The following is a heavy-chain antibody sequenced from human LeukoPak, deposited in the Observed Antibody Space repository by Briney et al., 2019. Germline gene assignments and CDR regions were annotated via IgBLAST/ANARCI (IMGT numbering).Heavy chain of an antibody. D-gene: IGHD2-2*01. CDR1: GFAFDEHG. CDR2: INWSGGST. CDR3: ARAPITSPFYFDY. V-gene: IGHV3-20*04. Sequence: GGSLRLSCTASGFAFDEHGMSWVRQVPGKGLEWVPGINWSGGSTGYADPLRGRFTISRDNAKNSLYLQMDSLRAEDTALYYCARAPITSPFYFDYWGQGTLVTVSS. J-gene: IGHJ4*02.